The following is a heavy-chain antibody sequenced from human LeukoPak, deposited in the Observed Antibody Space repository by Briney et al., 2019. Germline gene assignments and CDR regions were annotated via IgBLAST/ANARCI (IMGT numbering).Heavy chain of an antibody. D-gene: IGHD5-12*01. J-gene: IGHJ4*02. CDR2: INHSGST. Sequence: SETLSLTCAVYGGSFSGYYWSWIRQPPGKGLEWIGEINHSGSTYYNPSLKSRVTISVDTSKNQFSLKLSSVTAADTAVYYCAREGRGYSGYARYWGQGTLVTVSS. CDR3: AREGRGYSGYARY. V-gene: IGHV4-34*01. CDR1: GGSFSGYY.